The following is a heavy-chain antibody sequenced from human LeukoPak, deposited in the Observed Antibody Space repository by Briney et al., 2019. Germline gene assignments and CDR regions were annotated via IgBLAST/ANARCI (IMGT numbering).Heavy chain of an antibody. CDR2: ISPDGNNK. CDR3: AKAGSNWHYFDY. Sequence: PGGSLRLSCAASGFTFSNYGMHWVRQAPGKGLAWVAIISPDGNNKYYADSVKGRFTISRDNSKNTLFLQMNSLRGEDTAVYYCAKAGSNWHYFDYWGQGTLVTVSS. J-gene: IGHJ4*02. D-gene: IGHD6-13*01. V-gene: IGHV3-30*18. CDR1: GFTFSNYG.